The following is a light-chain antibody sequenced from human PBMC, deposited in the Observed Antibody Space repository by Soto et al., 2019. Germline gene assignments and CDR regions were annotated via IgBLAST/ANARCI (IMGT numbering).Light chain of an antibody. CDR2: GAF. Sequence: EIVLTQSPGTLSLSPGERATFSCRASQSVSSNYLAWYQQKPGQAPRLLIYGAFKRATGITDRFSGSGSGTDFTLTISRIEPEDFAVYCCQQYGSSPRTFGQGTKVDIK. J-gene: IGKJ1*01. CDR3: QQYGSSPRT. V-gene: IGKV3-20*01. CDR1: QSVSSNY.